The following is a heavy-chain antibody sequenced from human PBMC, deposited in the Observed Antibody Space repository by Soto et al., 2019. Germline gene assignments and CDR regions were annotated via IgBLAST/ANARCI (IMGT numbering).Heavy chain of an antibody. Sequence: ASVKVSCKASGYTFTSYAMHWVRQAPGQRLEWMGWINAGNDNTKYSQKFQGRVTLTRDTSASTAYMELSSLRSEDTAVYYCARSSMITFGGVIDPLLGYYGMDVWGQGTTVTVSS. CDR3: ARSSMITFGGVIDPLLGYYGMDV. CDR1: GYTFTSYA. J-gene: IGHJ6*02. D-gene: IGHD3-16*02. CDR2: INAGNDNT. V-gene: IGHV1-3*01.